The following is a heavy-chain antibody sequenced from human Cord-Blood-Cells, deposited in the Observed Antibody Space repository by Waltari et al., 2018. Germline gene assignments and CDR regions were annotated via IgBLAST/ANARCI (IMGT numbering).Heavy chain of an antibody. CDR2: ISAYNGNT. Sequence: QVQLVQSGAEVKKPGASVKVSCKASGYTFTSYGISWVRQAPGQGLEWMGWISAYNGNTNYAQKLQGRVTMTTDTSTSTAYMELRSLRSDETAVYYCARDTTYYDIWTGYYRNIYFDYWCQGTLVTVSS. V-gene: IGHV1-18*01. D-gene: IGHD3-9*01. CDR3: ARDTTYYDIWTGYYRNIYFDY. CDR1: GYTFTSYG. J-gene: IGHJ4*02.